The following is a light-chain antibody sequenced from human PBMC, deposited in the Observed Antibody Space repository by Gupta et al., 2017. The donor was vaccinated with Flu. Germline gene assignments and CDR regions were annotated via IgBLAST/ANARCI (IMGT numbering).Light chain of an antibody. J-gene: IGLJ1*01. CDR1: SSNIGSNY. CDR3: AAWDDSLSGRYV. Sequence: QSVLTQPPSASGTPGQRVTISCSGRSSNIGSNYVYWYQQLPRTAPKLLIYRNNQRPSGVPDRFSGSKSGTSASLAISGLRSEDEADYYCAAWDDSLSGRYVFGTGTKVTVL. V-gene: IGLV1-47*01. CDR2: RNN.